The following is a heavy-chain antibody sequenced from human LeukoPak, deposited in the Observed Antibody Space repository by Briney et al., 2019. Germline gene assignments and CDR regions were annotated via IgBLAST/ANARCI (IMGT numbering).Heavy chain of an antibody. CDR1: GFTFSINW. V-gene: IGHV3-7*05. Sequence: GGSLRLSCAASGFTFSINWMNWVRQAPGKGLEWVANIEQDGSEKDYVDSVKGRFTISRDNAKNSLYLQMNSLRAEDTAVYYCAGGVYAMYYWGQGTLVTVSS. CDR3: AGGVYAMYY. CDR2: IEQDGSEK. J-gene: IGHJ4*02. D-gene: IGHD2-8*01.